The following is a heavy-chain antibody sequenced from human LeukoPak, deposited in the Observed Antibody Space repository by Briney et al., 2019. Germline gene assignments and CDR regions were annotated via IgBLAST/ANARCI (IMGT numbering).Heavy chain of an antibody. V-gene: IGHV5-51*01. Sequence: GESLKISCKGFGYSFTSYWIGWVRQMPGKGLEWMGIIYPGDSDTRYSPSFQGQVTISAGKSISTAYLQWSSLKASDTAMYYCARNMNYYDSSGYHGYYFDYWGQGTLVTVSS. CDR3: ARNMNYYDSSGYHGYYFDY. CDR2: IYPGDSDT. D-gene: IGHD3-22*01. CDR1: GYSFTSYW. J-gene: IGHJ4*02.